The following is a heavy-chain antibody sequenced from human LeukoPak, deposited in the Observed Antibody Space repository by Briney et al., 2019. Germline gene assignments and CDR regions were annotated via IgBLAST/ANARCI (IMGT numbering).Heavy chain of an antibody. V-gene: IGHV3-49*04. CDR3: TSGGTSYY. CDR2: IRSKAYGGTT. Sequence: PGGSLRLSCTASGVSFGDYAMSWVRQAPGKGLEWVGFIRSKAYGGTTEYAASVKGRFTISRDDSKSIAYLQMNSLKTEDTAVYHCTSGGTSYYWGQGTLVTVSS. J-gene: IGHJ4*02. D-gene: IGHD4-23*01. CDR1: GVSFGDYA.